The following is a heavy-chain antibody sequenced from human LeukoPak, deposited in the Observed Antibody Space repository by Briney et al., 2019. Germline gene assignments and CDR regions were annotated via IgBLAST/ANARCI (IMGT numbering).Heavy chain of an antibody. D-gene: IGHD3-3*01. CDR2: IYSGGST. V-gene: IGHV3-23*03. CDR3: ARLREIPVFGVVTKSTSYFDY. Sequence: GGSLRLSCAASGFTFSSYAMSWVRQAPGKGLEWVSVIYSGGSTYYADSVKGRFTISRDNSKNTLYLQMNSLRAEDTAVYYCARLREIPVFGVVTKSTSYFDYWGQGTLVTVSS. CDR1: GFTFSSYA. J-gene: IGHJ4*02.